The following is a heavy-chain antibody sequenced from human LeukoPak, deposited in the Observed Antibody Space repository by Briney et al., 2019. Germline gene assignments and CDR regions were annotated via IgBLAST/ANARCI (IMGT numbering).Heavy chain of an antibody. V-gene: IGHV3-30*18. CDR1: GFTFSSYG. J-gene: IGHJ5*02. CDR2: ISYDGSNK. D-gene: IGHD3-3*01. CDR3: AKVGGFDFWSGYQPQNWFDP. Sequence: PGRSLRFSCAASGFTFSSYGMHWVRQAPGKGLEWVAVISYDGSNKYYADSVKCRFTISRDNSKNTLYLQMNSLRAEDTAVYYCAKVGGFDFWSGYQPQNWFDPWGQGTLVTVSS.